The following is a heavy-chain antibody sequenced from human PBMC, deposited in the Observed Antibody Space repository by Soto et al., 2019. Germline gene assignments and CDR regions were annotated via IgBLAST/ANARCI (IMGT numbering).Heavy chain of an antibody. J-gene: IGHJ3*02. CDR1: GDTFSFYT. CDR2: VNPILSMS. CDR3: TKGGISGSYYTSGSDAFDI. V-gene: IGHV1-69*02. Sequence: GASVKVSCKASGDTFSFYTINWVRQAPGLGLEWMGRVNPILSMSNYAQKFQGRGTMTADKSTSTAYMELRSLRSEDTAVFYCTKGGISGSYYTSGSDAFDIWG. D-gene: IGHD3-10*01.